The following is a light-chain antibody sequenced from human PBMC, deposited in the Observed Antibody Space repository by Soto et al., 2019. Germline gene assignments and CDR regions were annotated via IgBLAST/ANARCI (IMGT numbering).Light chain of an antibody. CDR3: QQYNSYSS. J-gene: IGKJ1*01. CDR2: DAS. Sequence: ETMMTQSPDTLSVSLGERATLSCLASQSLRSCLAWYQAKPGQAPRPPIYDASTRATGIPARFSGSGSGTEFTLTISSLQPDDFATYYCQQYNSYSSFGQGTKVDIK. CDR1: QSLRSC. V-gene: IGKV3-15*01.